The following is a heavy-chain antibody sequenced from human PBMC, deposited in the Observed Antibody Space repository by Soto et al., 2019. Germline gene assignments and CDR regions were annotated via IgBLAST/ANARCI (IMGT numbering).Heavy chain of an antibody. Sequence: EVQLLESGGGVVHPGGSLRLSCSASGFTFSTFAMGWVRQAPGKGLERVSSITATSGSRYYGISMKGRFTVSRDNSINTVHLQMNNRRAEDTGIYYCVKDWDLELQMFAGCGHWGQGTLVTVSS. V-gene: IGHV3-23*02. CDR2: ITATSGSR. J-gene: IGHJ4*02. D-gene: IGHD1-7*01. CDR1: GFTFSTFA. CDR3: VKDWDLELQMFAGCGH.